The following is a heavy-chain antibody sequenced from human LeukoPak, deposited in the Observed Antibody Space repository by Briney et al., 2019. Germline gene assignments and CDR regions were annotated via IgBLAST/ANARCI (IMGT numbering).Heavy chain of an antibody. V-gene: IGHV1-8*03. CDR3: ARGTSYSSGWADAFDI. CDR2: MNPNSGNT. Sequence: SVKVSCKASGYTFTSYDINWVRQATGQGLEWMGWMNPNSGNTGYAQKFQSRVTITRNTSISTAYMELSSLRSEDTAVYYCARGTSYSSGWADAFDIWGQGTMVTVSS. CDR1: GYTFTSYD. J-gene: IGHJ3*02. D-gene: IGHD6-19*01.